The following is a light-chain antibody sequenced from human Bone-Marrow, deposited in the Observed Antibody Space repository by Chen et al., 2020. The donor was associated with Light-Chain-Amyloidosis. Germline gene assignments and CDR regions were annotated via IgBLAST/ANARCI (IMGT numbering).Light chain of an antibody. J-gene: IGLJ2*01. CDR3: QSADSSCTYEVI. Sequence: SYELTQPPSVSVSPGQTARITCSGDDLPTKYAYWYQQKPGQAPVLVIHRDTERPSGISERFSGSSSWSTSTLTISGVQADDEAAYHCQSADSSCTYEVIFGGGTMLSVL. V-gene: IGLV3-25*03. CDR1: DLPTKY. CDR2: RDT.